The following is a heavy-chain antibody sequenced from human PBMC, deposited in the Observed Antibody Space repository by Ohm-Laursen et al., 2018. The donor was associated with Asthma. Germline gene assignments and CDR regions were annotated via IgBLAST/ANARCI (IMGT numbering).Heavy chain of an antibody. J-gene: IGHJ5*02. CDR1: GGSISTDDYY. Sequence: SETLSLTCSVSGGSISTDDYYWSWIRQSPGKGLEWIGYIYYSGSTNYNPPLKSRVTISVDTSKNQFSLKLSSVTAADTAVYYCARDLDVGWFDPWGQGTLVTVSS. CDR3: ARDLDVGWFDP. D-gene: IGHD1-1*01. V-gene: IGHV4-61*08. CDR2: IYYSGST.